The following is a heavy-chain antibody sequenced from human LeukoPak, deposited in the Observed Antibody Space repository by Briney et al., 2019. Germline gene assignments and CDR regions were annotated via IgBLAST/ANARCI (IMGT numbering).Heavy chain of an antibody. J-gene: IGHJ4*02. V-gene: IGHV4-59*08. CDR3: ARHRRYYYDSGGYYYSGSFDY. D-gene: IGHD3-22*01. Sequence: PSETLSLTCSVSGGSISSYYWSWIRQPPGKGLEWIGYIYYSGSTNYNPSLKSRVTISVDTSKNQFSLKLSSVTAADTAVYYCARHRRYYYDSGGYYYSGSFDYCGQGTLVTVSS. CDR2: IYYSGST. CDR1: GGSISSYY.